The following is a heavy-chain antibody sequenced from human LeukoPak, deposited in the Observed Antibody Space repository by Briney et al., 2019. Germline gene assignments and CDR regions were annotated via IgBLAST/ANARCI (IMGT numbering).Heavy chain of an antibody. J-gene: IGHJ6*03. V-gene: IGHV1-46*01. D-gene: IGHD4-17*01. CDR2: INPSGGST. Sequence: GASVKVSCKASGYTFTSYAMNWVRQAPGQGLEWMGIINPSGGSTSYAQKFQGRVTMTRDMSTSTVYMELSSLRSEDTAVYYCAREPVTMGHYYMDVWGKGTTVTVSS. CDR3: AREPVTMGHYYMDV. CDR1: GYTFTSYA.